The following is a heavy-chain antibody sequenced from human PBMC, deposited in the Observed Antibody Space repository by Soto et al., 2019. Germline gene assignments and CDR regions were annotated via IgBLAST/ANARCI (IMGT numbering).Heavy chain of an antibody. CDR3: TSDTARVYYGMDV. V-gene: IGHV3-73*02. CDR1: GSPFGGLP. J-gene: IGHJ6*02. Sequence: EVQLVESGGGLVQPGGSLNLSCPAFGSPFGGLPLHWFRRPSGKGLGWVGRIRSKATSSATAYAASVKGRFTISRDDSKNTAYLQMNSLKTEDTAVYYCTSDTARVYYGMDVWGQGTTVTVSS. D-gene: IGHD5-18*01. CDR2: IRSKATSSAT.